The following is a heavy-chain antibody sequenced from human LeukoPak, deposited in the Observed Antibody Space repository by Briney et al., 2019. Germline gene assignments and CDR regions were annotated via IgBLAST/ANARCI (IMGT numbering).Heavy chain of an antibody. V-gene: IGHV4-31*03. Sequence: SETLSLTCTVSGGSISSGGYYWSWIRQHPGKGLEWIGYIYYSGSTYYNPSLKSRVTISVDTSKNQFSLKLSSVTAADTAVYYCARGSFIAAAGTGGARWFDPWGQGTLVTVSS. D-gene: IGHD6-13*01. CDR3: ARGSFIAAAGTGGARWFDP. CDR1: GGSISSGGYY. J-gene: IGHJ5*02. CDR2: IYYSGST.